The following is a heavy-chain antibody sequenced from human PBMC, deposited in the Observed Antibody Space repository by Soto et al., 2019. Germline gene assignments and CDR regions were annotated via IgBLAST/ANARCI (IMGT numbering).Heavy chain of an antibody. CDR2: ISRNSGSI. Sequence: EVQLVESGGGLGQPGRSLRLSCAASGFTFDDYAMHWVRQAPGKGLEWVSAISRNSGSIAYADSVKGRFTISRDNAKNSLYLKMDSLRPEDTALYYCAKEGSSSWTAYGGYYFDYWGQGTLVTVSS. CDR1: GFTFDDYA. CDR3: AKEGSSSWTAYGGYYFDY. V-gene: IGHV3-9*01. J-gene: IGHJ4*02. D-gene: IGHD6-13*01.